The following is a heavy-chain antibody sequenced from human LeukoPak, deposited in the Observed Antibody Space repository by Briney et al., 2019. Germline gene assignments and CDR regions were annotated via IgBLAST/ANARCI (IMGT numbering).Heavy chain of an antibody. V-gene: IGHV3-11*01. J-gene: IGHJ4*02. CDR1: GFTFSDYY. CDR2: ISSSGSTI. Sequence: PGGSLRLSCAASGFTFSDYYMSWIRQAPGKGLEWVSYISSSGSTIYYADSVKGRFTISRDNAKNSLYLQMNSLRAEDTAVYYCARDSGDYDYVWGSYRYTCFDYWGQGTLVTVSS. CDR3: ARDSGDYDYVWGSYRYTCFDY. D-gene: IGHD3-16*02.